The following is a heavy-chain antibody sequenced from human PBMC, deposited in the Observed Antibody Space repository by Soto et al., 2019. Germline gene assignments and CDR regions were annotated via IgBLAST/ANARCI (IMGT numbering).Heavy chain of an antibody. Sequence: ASVKVSCKASGYTFTSYGISWVRQAPGQGLDWMGWISAYNGNTKYAQDLQGRVTMTTDTSTSTAYMELRSLRSDDTAVYSCARFSGGSYNTYYFYYGMDVCGQGTTVTVSS. D-gene: IGHD2-15*01. CDR1: GYTFTSYG. CDR3: ARFSGGSYNTYYFYYGMDV. CDR2: ISAYNGNT. J-gene: IGHJ6*02. V-gene: IGHV1-18*01.